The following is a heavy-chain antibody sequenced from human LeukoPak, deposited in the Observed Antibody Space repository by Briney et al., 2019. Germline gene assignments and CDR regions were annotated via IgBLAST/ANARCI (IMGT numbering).Heavy chain of an antibody. V-gene: IGHV3-74*03. Sequence: GGSLRLSCAASGFTFSNYWIHWVRQAPGKGLVRVSRIDNAGSITTYADSVKGRFTISRDNAENTLYLQMNSLRVEDTAVYYCVRSAFHAGSGNYYDYWGQGTLVTVSS. J-gene: IGHJ4*02. CDR1: GFTFSNYW. CDR3: VRSAFHAGSGNYYDY. D-gene: IGHD3-22*01. CDR2: IDNAGSIT.